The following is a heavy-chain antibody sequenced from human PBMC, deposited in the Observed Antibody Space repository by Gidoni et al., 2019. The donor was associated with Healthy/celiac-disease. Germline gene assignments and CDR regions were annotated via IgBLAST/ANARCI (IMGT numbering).Heavy chain of an antibody. D-gene: IGHD6-19*01. CDR1: GFPFGSDS. Sequence: EVQRVASGGGLVPPGGSLRLSCAASGFPFGSDSRNWVRQAPGKGVELVSYNSSSSSNIYHADSVKGRFTISRDNAKNSLYLQINSVRDEDTAVYDCARDFISSGWYGRWFDPWGQGTLVTVSS. CDR2: NSSSSSNI. CDR3: ARDFISSGWYGRWFDP. J-gene: IGHJ5*02. V-gene: IGHV3-48*02.